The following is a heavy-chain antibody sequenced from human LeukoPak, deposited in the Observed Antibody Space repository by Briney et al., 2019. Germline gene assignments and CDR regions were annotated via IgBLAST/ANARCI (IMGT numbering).Heavy chain of an antibody. V-gene: IGHV3-30*04. CDR1: GFTFSSYA. Sequence: GGSLRLSCAASGFTFSSYAMHWVRQAPGKGLEWVAVISYDGSNKYYADSVKGRFTISRDNSKNTLYLQMNSLRAEDTAVYYCTVVSAANFDYWGQGTLVTVSS. D-gene: IGHD6-13*01. J-gene: IGHJ4*02. CDR3: TVVSAANFDY. CDR2: ISYDGSNK.